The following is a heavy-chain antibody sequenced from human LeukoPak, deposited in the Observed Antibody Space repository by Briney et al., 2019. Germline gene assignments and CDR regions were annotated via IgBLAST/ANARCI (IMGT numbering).Heavy chain of an antibody. Sequence: PGGSLRLSCAASGFTFSNFPMIWVRQAPGKGLEWVSSISSSGNYIYYADSVKGRFTISRDNAKNSLYLQMNSLRAEDTAVYYCARSGGGMDDYWGQGTLVTVSS. CDR3: ARSGGGMDDY. V-gene: IGHV3-21*01. J-gene: IGHJ4*02. D-gene: IGHD3-16*01. CDR2: ISSSGNYI. CDR1: GFTFSNFP.